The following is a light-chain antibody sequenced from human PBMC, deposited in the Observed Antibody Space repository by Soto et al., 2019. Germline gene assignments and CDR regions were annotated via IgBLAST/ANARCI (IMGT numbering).Light chain of an antibody. J-gene: IGKJ1*01. V-gene: IGKV2-30*01. CDR1: QSLAYRDGNTY. CDR2: EVS. Sequence: DVVMTQSPLSLPVTLGQPASISCRSSQSLAYRDGNTYLNWFQQRPGQSPRRLIFEVSNRDSGVXGXSSGSGSDTDFTLKISRVEADDVGIYYCMQGTHWPWTFGQGTKVEIK. CDR3: MQGTHWPWT.